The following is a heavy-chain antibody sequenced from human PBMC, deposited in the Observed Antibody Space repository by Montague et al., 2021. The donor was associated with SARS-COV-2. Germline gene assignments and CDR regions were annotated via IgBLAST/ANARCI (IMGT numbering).Heavy chain of an antibody. CDR3: VRYSGWFYFDF. CDR2: TYYRPKCYS. Sequence: CAISGDSVSSNSVAWSWISHSPSRGLEGLGRTYYRPKCYSDYEPPVRGRLTVNPDAPKNEFSLDLNYVTPEDTAVYYCVRYSGWFYFDFWGQGTLVTVSS. V-gene: IGHV6-1*01. D-gene: IGHD6-19*01. CDR1: GDSVSSNSVA. J-gene: IGHJ4*02.